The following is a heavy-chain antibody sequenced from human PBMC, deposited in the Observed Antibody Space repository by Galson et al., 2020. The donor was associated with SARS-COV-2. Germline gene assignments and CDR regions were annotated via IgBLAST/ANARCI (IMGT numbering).Heavy chain of an antibody. V-gene: IGHV3-9*01. D-gene: IGHD3-10*01. Sequence: GGSLRLSCAAFGFTFDDYAMHWVRQAPGKGLEWVSGISWNGGHIGYADSVKGRFTISRDNGREWVYLQMDSLRPEDTALYYCVRDGPTVWYGVSSNHYYYGLDVWGQGTTVTVSS. CDR1: GFTFDDYA. CDR3: VRDGPTVWYGVSSNHYYYGLDV. J-gene: IGHJ6*02. CDR2: ISWNGGHI.